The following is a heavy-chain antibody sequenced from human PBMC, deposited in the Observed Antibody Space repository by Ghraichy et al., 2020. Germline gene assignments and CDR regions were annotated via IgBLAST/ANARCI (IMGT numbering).Heavy chain of an antibody. D-gene: IGHD1-26*01. V-gene: IGHV4-4*02. Sequence: SETLSLTCAVSDGSISNSDWLSWVRQSPEKGLEWIGEIHHTGITHYNPSLNSRVAMSVDKAQTQFSLRLSSVTAADTAIYYCASNDYYSVDFWGQETLVIVSS. CDR3: ASNDYYSVDF. CDR1: DGSISNSDW. J-gene: IGHJ4*02. CDR2: IHHTGIT.